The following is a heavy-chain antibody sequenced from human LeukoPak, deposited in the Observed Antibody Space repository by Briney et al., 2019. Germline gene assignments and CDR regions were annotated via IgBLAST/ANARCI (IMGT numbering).Heavy chain of an antibody. J-gene: IGHJ3*02. V-gene: IGHV1-2*06. CDR2: INPNSGGA. Sequence: ASVKVSCKASGYTFTGYYMHWVRQAPGQGLEWMGRINPNSGGANYAQKFQGRVTMTRDTSISTAYMELSRLRSDDTAVYYCARDIQQLADAFDIRGQGTVVTVSS. CDR3: ARDIQQLADAFDI. D-gene: IGHD6-6*01. CDR1: GYTFTGYY.